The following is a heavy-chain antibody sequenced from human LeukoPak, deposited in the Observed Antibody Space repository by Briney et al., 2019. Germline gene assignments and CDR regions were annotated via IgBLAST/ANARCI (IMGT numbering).Heavy chain of an antibody. Sequence: GKSLRLSCAVSGFTFSSFPFHWVRQAPGKGLEWVAAISTDGSYKYHGDSVKGRFTISRENPMNTLYLQMNGLRPDDTAVYYCARSLIPGRWYFDLWGRGTLVTVSS. CDR3: ARSLIPGRWYFDL. D-gene: IGHD3-16*01. CDR2: ISTDGSYK. CDR1: GFTFSSFP. J-gene: IGHJ2*01. V-gene: IGHV3-30*04.